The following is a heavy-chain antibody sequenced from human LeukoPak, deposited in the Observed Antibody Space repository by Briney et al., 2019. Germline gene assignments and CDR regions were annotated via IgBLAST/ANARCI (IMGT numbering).Heavy chain of an antibody. J-gene: IGHJ5*02. V-gene: IGHV3-74*01. CDR3: AKSDWFDP. Sequence: GGSLRLSCVASGFTFSGYWMHWVRQAPGKGLEWVSRIKGDGSSTSYADSVKGRFTISRDNAKNTLYLQMNSLSAEDTAVYYCAKSDWFDPWGQGTLVTVSS. CDR1: GFTFSGYW. CDR2: IKGDGSST.